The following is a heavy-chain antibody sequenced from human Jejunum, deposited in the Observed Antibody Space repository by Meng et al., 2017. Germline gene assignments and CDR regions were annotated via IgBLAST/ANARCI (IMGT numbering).Heavy chain of an antibody. CDR1: GFTFSGYW. CDR2: INTDGSST. J-gene: IGHJ4*02. Sequence: DVQLVESGGGLVQPGGSLRLSCAASGFTFSGYWMHWVRQAPGKGLVWVSRINTDGSSTTYADSVKGRFTISRDNAKNTLYLQMNNLRAEDTAVYYCARASQTGDLPGIWGQGTLVTVFS. V-gene: IGHV3-74*01. D-gene: IGHD7-27*01. CDR3: ARASQTGDLPGI.